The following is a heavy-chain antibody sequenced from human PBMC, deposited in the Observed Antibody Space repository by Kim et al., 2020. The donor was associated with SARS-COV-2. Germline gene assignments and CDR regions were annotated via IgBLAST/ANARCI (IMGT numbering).Heavy chain of an antibody. Sequence: SVKVSCKASGGTFSSYAISWVRQAPGQGLEWMGGIIPIFGTANYAQKFQGRVTITADESTSTAYMELSSLRSEDTAVYYCARIQSYGSLHDAFDIWGQGTMVTVSS. D-gene: IGHD5-18*01. CDR3: ARIQSYGSLHDAFDI. J-gene: IGHJ3*02. CDR1: GGTFSSYA. CDR2: IIPIFGTA. V-gene: IGHV1-69*13.